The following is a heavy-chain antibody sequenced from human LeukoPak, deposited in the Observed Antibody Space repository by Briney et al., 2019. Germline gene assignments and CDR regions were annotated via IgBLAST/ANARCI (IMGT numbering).Heavy chain of an antibody. D-gene: IGHD3-22*01. CDR3: ARDTRYYYDSSGYVLDY. CDR2: ISYDGSNK. J-gene: IGHJ4*02. V-gene: IGHV3-30-3*01. Sequence: GGSLRLSCAASGFTFSSYAMHWVRQAPGKGLEWVAVISYDGSNKYYADSVKGRFTISRDNSKNTLYLQMNSLRAEDTAVYYCARDTRYYYDSSGYVLDYWGQGTLVTVSS. CDR1: GFTFSSYA.